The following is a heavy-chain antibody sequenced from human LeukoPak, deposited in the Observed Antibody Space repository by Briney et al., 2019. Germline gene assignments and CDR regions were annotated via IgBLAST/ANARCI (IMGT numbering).Heavy chain of an antibody. Sequence: PSETLSLTCTVSGGSISNYYWSWIRQPAGKGLEWIGRIYASGSTNYNPSLKSRVTISADTSKSELSLKLRSVTAADTAVYYCARDGRDNYDAPGRDLWGQGTLVNVSS. J-gene: IGHJ4*02. V-gene: IGHV4-4*07. D-gene: IGHD5-24*01. CDR2: IYASGST. CDR3: ARDGRDNYDAPGRDL. CDR1: GGSISNYY.